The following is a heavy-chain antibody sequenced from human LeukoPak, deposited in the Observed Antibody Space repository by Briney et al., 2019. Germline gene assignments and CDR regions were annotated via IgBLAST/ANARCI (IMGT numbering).Heavy chain of an antibody. CDR2: ISAYNGNT. J-gene: IGHJ4*02. Sequence: ASVKVSCKASGYTFTSYGISWVRQAPGQGLEWMGWISAYNGNTNYAQKLQGRVTMTTDTSTSTAYMELRSLRSDDTAVYYCASGPSLVGATTFDYWGQGTLVTVSS. CDR1: GYTFTSYG. V-gene: IGHV1-18*01. CDR3: ASGPSLVGATTFDY. D-gene: IGHD1-26*01.